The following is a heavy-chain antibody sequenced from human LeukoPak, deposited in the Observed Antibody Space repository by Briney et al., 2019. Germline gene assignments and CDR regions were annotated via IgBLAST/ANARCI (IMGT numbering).Heavy chain of an antibody. D-gene: IGHD3-22*01. CDR3: ARDPDYDSSGYYRERGDY. J-gene: IGHJ4*02. Sequence: GASVKVSCKASGYTFTSYGISWVRQAPGQGLEWMGWISAYNGNTNYAQKLQGRVTMTTDTSTSTAYMELRSLRSDDTAVYYCARDPDYDSSGYYRERGDYWGQGTLVTVSS. CDR1: GYTFTSYG. V-gene: IGHV1-18*01. CDR2: ISAYNGNT.